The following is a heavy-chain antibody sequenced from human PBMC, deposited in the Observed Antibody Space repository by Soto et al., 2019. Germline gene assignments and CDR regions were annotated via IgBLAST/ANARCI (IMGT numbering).Heavy chain of an antibody. Sequence: QGQLVQSGAEVKKPGASVKVSCKASGYTFTRYGISWVRQAPGQGLEWMGWISGYNGDTKYAQKFQGRVTMTVDTSTTTAYMEQRSLTSDDRAVYYCAKNGQPPYYYYGMDVWGQGTTVTVSS. J-gene: IGHJ6*02. CDR1: GYTFTRYG. CDR2: ISGYNGDT. D-gene: IGHD2-8*01. V-gene: IGHV1-18*01. CDR3: AKNGQPPYYYYGMDV.